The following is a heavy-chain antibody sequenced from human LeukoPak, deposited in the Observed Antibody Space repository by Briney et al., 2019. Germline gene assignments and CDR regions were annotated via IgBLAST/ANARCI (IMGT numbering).Heavy chain of an antibody. J-gene: IGHJ4*02. CDR1: GFTFSNAW. CDR3: ARGRGGDFDY. V-gene: IGHV3-15*01. Sequence: PGGSLRLSCAASGFTFSNAWMSWVRQAPGKGLEWVGRIKSKTDGGTTDYAAPVKGRFTISRDDSKNTLYLQMNSLRAEDTAVYYCARGRGGDFDYWGQGTLVTVSS. CDR2: IKSKTDGGTT.